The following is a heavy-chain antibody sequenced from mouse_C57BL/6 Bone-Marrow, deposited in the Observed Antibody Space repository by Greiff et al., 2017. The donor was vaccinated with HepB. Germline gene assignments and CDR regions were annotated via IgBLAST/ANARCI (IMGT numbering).Heavy chain of an antibody. D-gene: IGHD3-3*01. CDR3: ARHGGDPAWFAY. J-gene: IGHJ3*01. CDR1: GFTFSDYY. CDR2: ISNGGGST. V-gene: IGHV5-12*01. Sequence: EVQLVESGGGLVQPGGSLKLSCAASGFTFSDYYMYWVRQTPEKRLEWVAYISNGGGSTYYPDTVKGRFTISRDNAKNTLYLQMSRLKSEDTAMYYCARHGGDPAWFAYWGQGTLVTVSA.